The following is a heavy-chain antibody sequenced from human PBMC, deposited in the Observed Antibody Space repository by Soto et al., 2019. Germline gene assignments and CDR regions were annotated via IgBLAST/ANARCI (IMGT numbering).Heavy chain of an antibody. CDR1: GYTFTSYG. D-gene: IGHD1-26*01. CDR2: ISAYNGNT. Sequence: ASVKVSCKASGYTFTSYGISWLRQATGQGLEWMGWISAYNGNTKYAQKFQGRVTITADESTSTTYMELSSLRSEDTAVYYCATEGFSGSYFGHWGQGTRVTVSS. CDR3: ATEGFSGSYFGH. V-gene: IGHV1-18*04. J-gene: IGHJ4*02.